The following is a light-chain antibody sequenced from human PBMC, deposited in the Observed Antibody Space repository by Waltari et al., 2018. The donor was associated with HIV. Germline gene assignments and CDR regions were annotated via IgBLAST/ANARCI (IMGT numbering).Light chain of an antibody. CDR3: CSYVGSNTYV. J-gene: IGLJ1*01. CDR2: DVN. CDR1: ASDVGNYNL. V-gene: IGLV2-23*02. Sequence: QSALTQPASVSGSPGQSITISCTGTASDVGNYNLVSWYRQHPDNGPRLIIFDVNKRPAWVSSRFSGSKSGNTASLTIYGLQAEDEADYYCCSYVGSNTYVFGSGTKVTVL.